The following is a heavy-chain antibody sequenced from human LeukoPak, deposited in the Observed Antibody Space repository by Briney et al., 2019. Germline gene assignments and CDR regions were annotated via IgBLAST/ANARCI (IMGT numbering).Heavy chain of an antibody. CDR3: ASYLTSIPSGMDV. CDR2: ISTDGSTT. D-gene: IGHD2/OR15-2a*01. CDR1: GFTFSRYW. Sequence: GGSLRLSRAASGFTFSRYWMHWLRQAPGKGLVWVSRISTDGSTTTYADSVKGRFTISRDNGKNTLYLQMNSLIAEDTAVYYCASYLTSIPSGMDVWGQGTTVTVSS. J-gene: IGHJ6*02. V-gene: IGHV3-74*01.